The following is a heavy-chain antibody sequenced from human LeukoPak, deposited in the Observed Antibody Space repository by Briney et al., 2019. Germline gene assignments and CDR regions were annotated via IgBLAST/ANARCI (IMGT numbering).Heavy chain of an antibody. CDR2: IWYDGNNK. J-gene: IGHJ4*02. Sequence: GRSLRLSCAASGFTFSSFGMHRVRQAPGKGLEWVAVIWYDGNNKYYADSVKGRFTISRDNSKNTLYLQMNSLRAEDTAVYYCARDRAPGDYWGQGTLVTVSS. D-gene: IGHD3-10*01. V-gene: IGHV3-33*01. CDR3: ARDRAPGDY. CDR1: GFTFSSFG.